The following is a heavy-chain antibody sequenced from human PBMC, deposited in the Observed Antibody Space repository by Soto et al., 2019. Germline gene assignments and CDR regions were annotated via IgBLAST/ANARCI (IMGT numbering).Heavy chain of an antibody. CDR3: AQAPGGYCSGGSCYDFDY. J-gene: IGHJ4*02. D-gene: IGHD2-15*01. CDR1: GFTFSSYA. V-gene: IGHV3-23*01. CDR2: ISGSGGST. Sequence: EVQLLESGGGLVQPGGSLRLSCAASGFTFSSYAMSWVRQAPGKGLEWVSAISGSGGSTYYADYVKGRFTIYRDNSKNTLYLQMNSLRAEDTAVYYCAQAPGGYCSGGSCYDFDYWGQGTLVTVSS.